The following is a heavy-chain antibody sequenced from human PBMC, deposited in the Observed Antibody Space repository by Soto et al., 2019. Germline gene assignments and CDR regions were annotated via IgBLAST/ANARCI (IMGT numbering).Heavy chain of an antibody. V-gene: IGHV4-39*01. CDR3: ARHVHYYGSGSDPELFDY. CDR2: IYYSGST. J-gene: IGHJ4*02. Sequence: QLQLQESGPGLVKPSETLSLTCTVSGGSISSSSYYWGWIRQPPGKGLEWIGSIYYSGSTYYNPSLKSRVTISVDTSKNQFSLKLSSVTAADTAVYYCARHVHYYGSGSDPELFDYWGQGTLVTVSS. CDR1: GGSISSSSYY. D-gene: IGHD3-10*01.